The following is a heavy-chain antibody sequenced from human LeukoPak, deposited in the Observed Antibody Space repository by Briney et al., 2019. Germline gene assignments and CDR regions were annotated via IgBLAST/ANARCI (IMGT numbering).Heavy chain of an antibody. CDR1: GIIFSNYW. CDR3: AREDTAMVTALDY. Sequence: GGSLRLSCAASGIIFSNYWMHWVRQAPGKGLVWVSRINRDGSSTSYADSVKGRFTISRDNSKNTLYLQMNSLRAEDTALYYCAREDTAMVTALDYWGQGTLVTVSS. CDR2: INRDGSST. V-gene: IGHV3-74*01. D-gene: IGHD5-18*01. J-gene: IGHJ4*02.